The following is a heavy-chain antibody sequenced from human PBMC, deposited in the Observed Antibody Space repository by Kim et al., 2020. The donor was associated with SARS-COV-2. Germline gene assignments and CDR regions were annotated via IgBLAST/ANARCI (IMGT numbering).Heavy chain of an antibody. CDR3: TKGESNNCSFFDY. D-gene: IGHD1-1*01. CDR1: GFTFSSYA. V-gene: IGHV3-23*01. Sequence: GGSLRLSCAASGFTFSSYALSWVRQAPGKGPEWVSLVSGSGGSTYHADSVKGRFAISSDNSKKTLYLQMNSLTAEDTALYYCTKGESNNCSFFDYSVQGT. J-gene: IGHJ4*02. CDR2: VSGSGGST.